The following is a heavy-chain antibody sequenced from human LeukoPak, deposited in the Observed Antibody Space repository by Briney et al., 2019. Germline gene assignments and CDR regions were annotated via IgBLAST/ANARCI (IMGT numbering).Heavy chain of an antibody. D-gene: IGHD1-26*01. CDR3: ANSGSYGTLDY. CDR2: ISAYNGNT. Sequence: EASVKVSCKASGYTFTSYGISWVRQAPGHGLEWMGWISAYNGNTNYAQKLQGRVTMTTDTSTSTAYMELRSLRSDDTAVYYCANSGSYGTLDYWGQGTLVTVSS. J-gene: IGHJ4*02. V-gene: IGHV1-18*01. CDR1: GYTFTSYG.